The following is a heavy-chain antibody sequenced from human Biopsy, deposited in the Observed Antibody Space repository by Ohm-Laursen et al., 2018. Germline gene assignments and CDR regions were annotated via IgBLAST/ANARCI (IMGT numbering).Heavy chain of an antibody. V-gene: IGHV4-61*01. J-gene: IGHJ4*02. CDR3: ARGGRYYYDSPDN. Sequence: GTLSLTCTVSGDSVSSGSFYWTWIRQPPGQGLEYIGYIYDRGSTANYNPSLESRVTISVDTSKNQFSLKLYSVTAADTAVYYCARGGRYYYDSPDNWGQGTLVIVSS. CDR1: GDSVSSGSFY. D-gene: IGHD3-22*01. CDR2: IYDRGSTA.